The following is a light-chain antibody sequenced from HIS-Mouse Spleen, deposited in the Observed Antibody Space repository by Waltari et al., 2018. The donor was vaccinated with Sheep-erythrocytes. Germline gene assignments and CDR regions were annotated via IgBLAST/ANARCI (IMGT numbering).Light chain of an antibody. J-gene: IGLJ1*01. CDR3: CSYAGSYNHV. CDR1: SRDVGIYNL. V-gene: IGLV2-11*01. CDR2: DVS. Sequence: QSALTQPASVSGSPGQSLTIPCTGTSRDVGIYNLVSWYQQHPGKAPKLMIYDVSKRPSGVPDRFSGSKSGNTASLTISGLQAEDEADYYCCSYAGSYNHVFATGTKVTVL.